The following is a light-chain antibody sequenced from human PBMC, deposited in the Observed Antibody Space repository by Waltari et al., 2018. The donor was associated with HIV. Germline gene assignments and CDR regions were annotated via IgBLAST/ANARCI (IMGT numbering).Light chain of an antibody. CDR2: ATS. J-gene: IGKJ3*01. CDR3: QQSYRTPCT. Sequence: DIQMTQSPSSLSASVGDTVTITCRASQSISRYLNWYRQRPGKAPNLLVYATSSLQSGVPSRFGGSGSGTDFTLTITSLQPEDFATYYCQQSYRTPCTFGPGTKVDV. CDR1: QSISRY. V-gene: IGKV1-39*01.